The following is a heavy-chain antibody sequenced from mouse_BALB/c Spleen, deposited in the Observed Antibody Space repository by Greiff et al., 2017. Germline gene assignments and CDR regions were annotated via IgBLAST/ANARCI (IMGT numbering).Heavy chain of an antibody. Sequence: EVMLVESGPGLVKPSQSLSLTCTVTGYSITSDYAWNWIRQFPGNKLEWMGYISYSGSTSYNPSLKSRISITRDTSKNQFFLQLNSVTTEDTATYYCARGGDDGFAYWGQGTLVTVSA. CDR1: GYSITSDYA. J-gene: IGHJ3*01. CDR2: ISYSGST. D-gene: IGHD2-12*01. CDR3: ARGGDDGFAY. V-gene: IGHV3-2*02.